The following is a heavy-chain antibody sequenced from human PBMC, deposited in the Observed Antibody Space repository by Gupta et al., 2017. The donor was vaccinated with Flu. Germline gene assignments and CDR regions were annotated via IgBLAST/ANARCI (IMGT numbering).Heavy chain of an antibody. V-gene: IGHV1-2*06. CDR3: ARERFCSTASCYRWFDP. J-gene: IGHJ5*02. CDR1: GYTFTDYS. Sequence: QVQLVQPGAEVRKPGASVKVSCKASGYTFTDYSIHWVRQAPGQGLEWMGRINPHSGSRNYEQKFQGRVTMTADTSISTAYMDLTGLRSGDTAVYYCARERFCSTASCYRWFDPWGQGTLVTVFS. CDR2: INPHSGSR. D-gene: IGHD2-2*02.